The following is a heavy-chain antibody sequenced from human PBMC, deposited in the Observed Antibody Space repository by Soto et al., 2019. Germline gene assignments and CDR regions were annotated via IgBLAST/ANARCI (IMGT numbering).Heavy chain of an antibody. CDR3: AIAGWWELEFDP. Sequence: EVQLVESGGGLVQPGGSLRLSCAASGFTFSSYWMHWVRQAPGKGLVWVSRINSDGSSTSYADSVKGRFTISRDNAKNTLYLQMNSLRAEDTAVYYCAIAGWWELEFDPWGQGTLVTVSS. CDR1: GFTFSSYW. J-gene: IGHJ5*02. D-gene: IGHD1-26*01. CDR2: INSDGSST. V-gene: IGHV3-74*01.